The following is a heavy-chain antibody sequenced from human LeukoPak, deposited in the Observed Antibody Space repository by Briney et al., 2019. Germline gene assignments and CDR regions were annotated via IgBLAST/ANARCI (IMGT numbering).Heavy chain of an antibody. CDR2: ISAYNGNT. D-gene: IGHD2-2*01. Sequence: ASVKVSCKASGYTFTSYGISWVRQAPGQGLEWMGWISAYNGNTNYAQKLQGRVTMTTDTSTSTAYMELRSLRSDDTAVYYCARYCSSTSCPDPFRYWFDPWGQGTLVTVSS. CDR1: GYTFTSYG. J-gene: IGHJ5*02. V-gene: IGHV1-18*01. CDR3: ARYCSSTSCPDPFRYWFDP.